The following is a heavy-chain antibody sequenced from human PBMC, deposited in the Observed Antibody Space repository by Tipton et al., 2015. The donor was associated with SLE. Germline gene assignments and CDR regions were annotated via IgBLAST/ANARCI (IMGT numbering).Heavy chain of an antibody. CDR2: IYHSGST. V-gene: IGHV4-38-2*01. Sequence: TLSLTCAVSGYSISSGYYWGWIRQPPGKGLEWIGSIYHSGSTYYNPSLKSRLTISVDTSKNHFSLKLSSVTAADTAVYYCATHVAESPWASTKDIYYFDSWGQGTLVTVSS. J-gene: IGHJ4*02. D-gene: IGHD1-14*01. CDR3: ATHVAESPWASTKDIYYFDS. CDR1: GYSISSGYY.